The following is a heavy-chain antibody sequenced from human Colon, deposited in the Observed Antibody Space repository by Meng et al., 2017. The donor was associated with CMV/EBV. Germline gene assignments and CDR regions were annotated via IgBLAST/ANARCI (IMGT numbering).Heavy chain of an antibody. CDR1: GGSISSGGYY. V-gene: IGHV4-31*03. CDR3: ASLPCTGTTCHGRDYYYGMDV. Sequence: LRLSCTVSGGSISSGGYYWSWIRQHPGKGLEWIGYIYYSGSTYYNPSLKSRVTISVDTSKNQFSLKLSSVTAADTAVYYCASLPCTGTTCHGRDYYYGMDVWGQGTTVTVSS. J-gene: IGHJ6*02. D-gene: IGHD2-8*02. CDR2: IYYSGST.